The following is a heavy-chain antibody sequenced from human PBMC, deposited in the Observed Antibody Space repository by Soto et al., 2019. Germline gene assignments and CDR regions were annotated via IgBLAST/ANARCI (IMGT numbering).Heavy chain of an antibody. CDR2: IYWDNDK. CDR1: GFSLSTGTVG. Sequence: QITLKESGPALVELTQTLTLTCTFSGFSLSTGTVGVGWIRQPPGKALESLALIYWDNDKRYNPSLKNRLTITKDTSENLVVLMMINVDPVDTATYYCAHRRGGYNWNDGDFDFWGPGTLVTVSS. D-gene: IGHD1-1*01. V-gene: IGHV2-5*02. CDR3: AHRRGGYNWNDGDFDF. J-gene: IGHJ4*02.